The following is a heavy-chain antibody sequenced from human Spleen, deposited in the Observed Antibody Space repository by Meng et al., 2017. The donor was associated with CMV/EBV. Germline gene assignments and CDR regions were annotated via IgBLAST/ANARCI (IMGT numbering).Heavy chain of an antibody. CDR2: INPNSGVT. CDR1: GYTFIAYY. Sequence: ASVKVSCKASGYTFIAYYIYWVRQAPGQGLEWMGWINPNSGVTNYARKFQGRVTVTRDTSITTAYMELSRLRSDDTAVYYCARRYSSSWYLPYYYYGMDVWGQGTTVTVSS. V-gene: IGHV1-2*02. D-gene: IGHD6-13*01. CDR3: ARRYSSSWYLPYYYYGMDV. J-gene: IGHJ6*02.